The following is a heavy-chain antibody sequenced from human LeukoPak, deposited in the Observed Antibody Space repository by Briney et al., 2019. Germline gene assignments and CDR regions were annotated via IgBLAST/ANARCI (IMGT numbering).Heavy chain of an antibody. Sequence: PSETLSLTCGVSGGSFSSTNWWTWIRQPPGKGLEWIGEVHLDGRTNFNPSLKSRITMSVDLSENHVSLKLTSVTAADTAVYYCAREGGFYRPLDYSGQGTLVTVSS. CDR3: AREGGFYRPLDY. D-gene: IGHD6-25*01. V-gene: IGHV4-4*02. J-gene: IGHJ4*02. CDR1: GGSFSSTNW. CDR2: VHLDGRT.